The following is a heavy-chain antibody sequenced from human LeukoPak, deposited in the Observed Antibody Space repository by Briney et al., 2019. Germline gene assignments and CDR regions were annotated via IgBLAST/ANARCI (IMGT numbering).Heavy chain of an antibody. D-gene: IGHD6-19*01. Sequence: GGSLRLSCAASGFTFSSYAMSWVRQAPEKELEWVSTISGTGGSTYFADSVKGRFTISRDNSKNTLYLQMNSLRAEDTAIYHCAKDSGYSSGWWGGFDYWGQGTLVTVSS. CDR3: AKDSGYSSGWWGGFDY. J-gene: IGHJ4*02. CDR1: GFTFSSYA. V-gene: IGHV3-23*01. CDR2: ISGTGGST.